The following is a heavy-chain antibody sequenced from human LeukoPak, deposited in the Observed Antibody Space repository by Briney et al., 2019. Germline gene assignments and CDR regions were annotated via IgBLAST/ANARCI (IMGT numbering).Heavy chain of an antibody. Sequence: SETLSLTCTVSGGSISSGSYYWSWIRQPAGKGLEWIGRIYTSGSTNYNPSLKSRVTISVDTSKNQFSLKLSSVTAADTAVYYCARDYRYCSSTSCYPGAFDIWGQGTMVTVSS. J-gene: IGHJ3*02. CDR2: IYTSGST. D-gene: IGHD2-2*01. CDR1: GGSISSGSYY. CDR3: ARDYRYCSSTSCYPGAFDI. V-gene: IGHV4-61*02.